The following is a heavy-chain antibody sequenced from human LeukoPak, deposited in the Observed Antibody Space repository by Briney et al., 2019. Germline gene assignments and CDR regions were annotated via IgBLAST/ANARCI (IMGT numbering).Heavy chain of an antibody. D-gene: IGHD6-19*01. CDR3: ARTGSGWYYFDY. Sequence: ASVKVSCKASGYTFTGYYMHWVRQAPGQGLEWMGWINANSGDTNYAQKFQGRVTMTRDTSISTAYMELSRLRSDDTAVYYCARTGSGWYYFDYWGQGTLVTVSS. CDR1: GYTFTGYY. CDR2: INANSGDT. V-gene: IGHV1-2*02. J-gene: IGHJ4*02.